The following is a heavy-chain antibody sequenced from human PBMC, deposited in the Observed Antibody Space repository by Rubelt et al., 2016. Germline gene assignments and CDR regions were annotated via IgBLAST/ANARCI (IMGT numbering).Heavy chain of an antibody. J-gene: IGHJ4*02. Sequence: RGKGLEWVSAISGSGSSTYYADSVRGRLTISRDNSKNTLYLQMNSLSAEDTAVYFCARRGTGTYGIDYWGQGTLVTVSS. V-gene: IGHV3-23*01. D-gene: IGHD1-7*01. CDR2: ISGSGSST. CDR3: ARRGTGTYGIDY.